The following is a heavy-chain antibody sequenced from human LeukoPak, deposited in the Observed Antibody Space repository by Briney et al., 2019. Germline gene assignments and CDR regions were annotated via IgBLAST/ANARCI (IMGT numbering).Heavy chain of an antibody. J-gene: IGHJ5*02. CDR2: MNPNSGNT. Sequence: ASVKVSCKASGYTFTSYDINWVRQATGQGLEWMGWMNPNSGNTGYAQKFQDRVTMTRNTSISTAYMELSSLRSEDTAVYYCARVPIAAAGSGGDWFDPWGQGTLVTVSS. CDR3: ARVPIAAAGSGGDWFDP. V-gene: IGHV1-8*01. CDR1: GYTFTSYD. D-gene: IGHD6-13*01.